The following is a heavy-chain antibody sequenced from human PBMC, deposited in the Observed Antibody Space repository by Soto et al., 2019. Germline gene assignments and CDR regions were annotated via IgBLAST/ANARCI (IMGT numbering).Heavy chain of an antibody. CDR1: GYTFSTHA. J-gene: IGHJ4*02. CDR2: INGGTGQT. CDR3: ARDYRPLGELSLSRPTY. D-gene: IGHD3-16*02. V-gene: IGHV1-3*01. Sequence: GASVKVSCKASGYTFSTHAMHWVGQAPLQSLEWMGCINGGTGQTKHSHRFQDRVSITRDTSASTAYMQLRSLRSDDTAVYYCARDYRPLGELSLSRPTYWAQGTLVTVSS.